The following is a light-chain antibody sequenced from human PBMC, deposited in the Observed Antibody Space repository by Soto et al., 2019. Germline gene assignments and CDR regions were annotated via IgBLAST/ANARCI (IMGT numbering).Light chain of an antibody. Sequence: DIQMTQSPSSLSASVGARVSITCQASQAIGTSLSWCQQKPGRAPKLLIYGASNLETGVSSRFRGSGSGTDFTFTISSLQPEDIATYYCQHYDNLPPFTFGPGTKVDIK. CDR3: QHYDNLPPFT. V-gene: IGKV1-33*01. CDR2: GAS. J-gene: IGKJ3*01. CDR1: QAIGTS.